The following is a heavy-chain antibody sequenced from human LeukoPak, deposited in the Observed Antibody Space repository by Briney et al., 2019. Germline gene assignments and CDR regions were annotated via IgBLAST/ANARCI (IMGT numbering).Heavy chain of an antibody. CDR1: AFTFSNYW. Sequence: GGSLRLSCAASAFTFSNYWMSWVRQAPGKGLEWVANVKEDGSEINYVDSVKGRFTISRDNAKNSLYLQMNSLRVDDTAVYYCARDRGYSTFDYWGQGTLVTVSS. CDR3: ARDRGYSTFDY. D-gene: IGHD4-23*01. J-gene: IGHJ4*02. V-gene: IGHV3-7*01. CDR2: VKEDGSEI.